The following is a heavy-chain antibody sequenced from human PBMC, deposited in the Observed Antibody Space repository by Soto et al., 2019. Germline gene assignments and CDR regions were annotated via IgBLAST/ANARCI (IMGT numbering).Heavy chain of an antibody. Sequence: SETLSLTCIVSGDSVSSGRYYWSWIRQPPGKGLEWIGYIYYSGSTNYNPSLKSRVTISVDTSKNQFSLKLSSVTAADTAVYYCARGGRSSSWYLSLFDPWGQGTLVTVSS. CDR2: IYYSGST. CDR1: GDSVSSGRYY. CDR3: ARGGRSSSWYLSLFDP. V-gene: IGHV4-61*01. D-gene: IGHD6-13*01. J-gene: IGHJ5*02.